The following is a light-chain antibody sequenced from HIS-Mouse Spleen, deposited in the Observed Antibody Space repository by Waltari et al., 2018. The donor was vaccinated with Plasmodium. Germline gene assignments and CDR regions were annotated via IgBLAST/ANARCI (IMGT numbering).Light chain of an antibody. Sequence: SYELTQPPSVSVSPGQTARITCSGDALPKKYAYWYQQKSGQAPVLVIYEDSKRPPGIPERFSGSSSGTMATLTIRWAQVEDEADYYCYSTDSSGNHRVFGGGTKLTVL. J-gene: IGLJ3*02. CDR3: YSTDSSGNHRV. CDR1: ALPKKY. CDR2: EDS. V-gene: IGLV3-10*01.